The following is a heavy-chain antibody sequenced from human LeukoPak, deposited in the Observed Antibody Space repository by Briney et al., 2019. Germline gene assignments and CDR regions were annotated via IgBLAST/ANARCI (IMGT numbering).Heavy chain of an antibody. CDR2: IIPIFGTA. D-gene: IGHD1-26*01. CDR3: ARTREGATNYYYYMDV. J-gene: IGHJ6*03. Sequence: ASVKVSCKASGGTFSSYAISWVRQAPGQGLEWMGGIIPIFGTANYAQKFQGRVTITADESTSTAYMELSSLRSEDTAVYYCARTREGATNYYYYMDVWGKGTTVTVSS. V-gene: IGHV1-69*13. CDR1: GGTFSSYA.